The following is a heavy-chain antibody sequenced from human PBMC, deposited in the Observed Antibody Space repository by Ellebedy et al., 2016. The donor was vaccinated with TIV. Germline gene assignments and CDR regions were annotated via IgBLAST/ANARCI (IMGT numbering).Heavy chain of an antibody. D-gene: IGHD1-26*01. V-gene: IGHV4-39*07. CDR1: GASISSSY. Sequence: MPSETLSLTCAVSGASISSSYWNRIRQPPGKGLEWIGSIYYSGSAYYNPSLKSRVTVSVDTSKNQFSLNLSSVTAADTAVYYCARDPALPRGRFDTWGQGTLVTVSS. CDR3: ARDPALPRGRFDT. J-gene: IGHJ5*02. CDR2: IYYSGSA.